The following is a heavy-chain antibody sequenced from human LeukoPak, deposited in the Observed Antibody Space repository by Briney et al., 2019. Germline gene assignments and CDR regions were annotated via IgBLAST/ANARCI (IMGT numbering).Heavy chain of an antibody. D-gene: IGHD1-14*01. CDR3: ARVTLTSGTAIDI. J-gene: IGHJ3*02. CDR1: GGSISSDDYY. V-gene: IGHV4-31*03. CDR2: IYHSGKP. Sequence: SQTLSLTCTVSGGSISSDDYYWSWIRQHPGKGLEWIGYIYHSGKPYYNPSLKSRIIMSIDTSENQFSLKLSSVTAADTAMYYCARVTLTSGTAIDIWGQGTVVTVSS.